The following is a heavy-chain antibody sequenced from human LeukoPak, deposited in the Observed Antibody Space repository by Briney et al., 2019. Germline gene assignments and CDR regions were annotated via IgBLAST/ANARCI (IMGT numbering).Heavy chain of an antibody. Sequence: GSLRLSCADSGFTFSDYSMNWIRQAPGKGLEWVSYIGSRSNTIYYADSVKGRFTISRDNAKNSLYLQMKSLRAEDTAVYYCAKEWGVDYGLRYWGQGTLVTVSS. J-gene: IGHJ4*02. CDR3: AKEWGVDYGLRY. V-gene: IGHV3-11*01. CDR2: IGSRSNTI. CDR1: GFTFSDYS. D-gene: IGHD4-17*01.